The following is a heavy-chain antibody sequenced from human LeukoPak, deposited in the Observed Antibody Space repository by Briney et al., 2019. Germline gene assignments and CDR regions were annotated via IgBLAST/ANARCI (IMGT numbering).Heavy chain of an antibody. CDR2: IIPIFGTA. J-gene: IGHJ4*02. CDR3: AREDTAMAFDY. CDR1: GGTFSSYA. V-gene: IGHV1-69*05. D-gene: IGHD5-18*01. Sequence: ASVKVSCKASGGTFSSYAISWVRQAPGQGLEWMGRIIPIFGTANYAQKFQGRVTITTDESTSTAYMELSSLRSEDTAVYYCAREDTAMAFDYWGQGTLVTVSS.